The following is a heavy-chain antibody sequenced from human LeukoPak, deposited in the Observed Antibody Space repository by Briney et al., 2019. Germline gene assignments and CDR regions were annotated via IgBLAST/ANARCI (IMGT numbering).Heavy chain of an antibody. CDR2: INPNSGGT. D-gene: IGHD6-19*01. Sequence: ASVTVSCKASGYTFTGYYMHWVRQAPGQGLEWMGWINPNSGGTNYAQKFQGRVTMTRDTSISTAYMELSRLRSDDTAVYYCARVRNRGAVKENWFDPWGQGTLVTVSS. CDR3: ARVRNRGAVKENWFDP. V-gene: IGHV1-2*02. CDR1: GYTFTGYY. J-gene: IGHJ5*02.